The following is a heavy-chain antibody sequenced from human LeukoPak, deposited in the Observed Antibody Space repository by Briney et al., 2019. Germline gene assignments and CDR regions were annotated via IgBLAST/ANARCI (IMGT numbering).Heavy chain of an antibody. V-gene: IGHV3-74*01. J-gene: IGHJ4*02. CDR1: GFTLSSNW. CDR3: ARRYNYDY. CDR2: INSDGSST. Sequence: PSESLRLSCAASGFTLSSNWMHWVRQAPGKGLEWVSRINSDGSSTSYADSVNGRFTILNDNGKQLSYQQITSLAADATAEYYCARRYNYDYWGQGTLVTVSS. D-gene: IGHD1-14*01.